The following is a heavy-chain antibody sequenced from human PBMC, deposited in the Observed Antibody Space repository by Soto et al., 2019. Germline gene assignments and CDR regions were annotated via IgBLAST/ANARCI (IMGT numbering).Heavy chain of an antibody. V-gene: IGHV2-5*01. J-gene: IGHJ6*02. CDR1: GFSLTTKGGG. CDR2: IYGSGDK. Sequence: QITLKESGPTQVKPTQTLTLTCAFSGFSLTTKGGGVVWIRQPPGKALEWLALIYGSGDKRYSPSLKSRLTITKDTSKNQVVLTMTNMDPVDTGTYYCAHRPSWGMNGLGVWGQGTTVTVSS. CDR3: AHRPSWGMNGLGV. D-gene: IGHD2-2*01.